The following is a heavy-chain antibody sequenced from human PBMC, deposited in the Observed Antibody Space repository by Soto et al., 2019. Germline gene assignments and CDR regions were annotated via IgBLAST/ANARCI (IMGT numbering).Heavy chain of an antibody. CDR2: FDPEDAET. CDR3: ATRTYYDYVWGSFDY. D-gene: IGHD3-16*01. CDR1: GYTLTELS. V-gene: IGHV1-24*01. J-gene: IGHJ4*02. Sequence: QVQVVQSGAEVKRPGASVKVSCQVSGYTLTELSLHWVRQPPGKGLEWMGGFDPEDAETIFAQKFQGRVTLTDDTSTDTAYMELSSLGSDDTAVYYCATRTYYDYVWGSFDYWGQGTPVTVSS.